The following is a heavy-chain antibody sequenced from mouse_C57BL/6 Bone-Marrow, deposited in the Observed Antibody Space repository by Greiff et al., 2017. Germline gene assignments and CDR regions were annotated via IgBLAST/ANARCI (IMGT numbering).Heavy chain of an antibody. J-gene: IGHJ2*01. CDR3: ARGNYRYDY. CDR2: IDPSDSYT. D-gene: IGHD2-1*01. Sequence: VQLQQPGAELVMPGASVKLSCKASGYTFTSYWMHWVKQRPGQGLEWIGEIDPSDSYTNYNQKFKGKSTLTVDKSSSTAYMQLSSLTSEDSADYYCARGNYRYDYGGQGTILTVSS. CDR1: GYTFTSYW. V-gene: IGHV1-69*01.